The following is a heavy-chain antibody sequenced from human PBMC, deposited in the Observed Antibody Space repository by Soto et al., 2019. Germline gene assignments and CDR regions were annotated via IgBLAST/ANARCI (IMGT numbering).Heavy chain of an antibody. V-gene: IGHV3-30*04. CDR1: GFTFSSYA. D-gene: IGHD3-10*01. CDR2: ISYDGSNK. CDR3: ARATYGFDY. J-gene: IGHJ4*02. Sequence: QVQLVESGGGVVQPGRSLRLSCAASGFTFSSYAMHWVRQAPGKGLEWVAVISYDGSNKHYADSVKGRFTISRDNSKNTLFLQMNSLRAEDTAVYFCARATYGFDYWGQGTLVTVSS.